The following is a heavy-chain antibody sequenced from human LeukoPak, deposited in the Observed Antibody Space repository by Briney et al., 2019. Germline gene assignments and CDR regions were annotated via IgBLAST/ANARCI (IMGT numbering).Heavy chain of an antibody. CDR3: ARGRPSGTSSYYFDY. V-gene: IGHV3-21*01. CDR1: GFTFSSYG. CDR2: ISSSSSYI. D-gene: IGHD3-3*01. J-gene: IGHJ4*02. Sequence: NPGGTLRLSCAASGFTFSSYGMSWVRQTPGKGLEWVSSISSSSSYIYYADSVKGRFTISRDNAKNSLYLQMNSLRAEDTAVYYCARGRPSGTSSYYFDYWGQGTLVTVSS.